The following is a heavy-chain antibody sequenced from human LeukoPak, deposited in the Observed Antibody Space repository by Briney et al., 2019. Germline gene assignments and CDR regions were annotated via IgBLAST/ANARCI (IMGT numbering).Heavy chain of an antibody. D-gene: IGHD3-9*01. Sequence: PGGFLRLSCAASGFTFSSYSMNWVRQAPGKGLEWVSSISSSSSYIYYADSVKGRFTISRDNAKNSLYLQMNSLRAEGTAVYYCAREPRRVDFDWLFHTGDLDYWGQGTLVTVSS. V-gene: IGHV3-21*01. CDR1: GFTFSSYS. CDR2: ISSSSSYI. J-gene: IGHJ4*02. CDR3: AREPRRVDFDWLFHTGDLDY.